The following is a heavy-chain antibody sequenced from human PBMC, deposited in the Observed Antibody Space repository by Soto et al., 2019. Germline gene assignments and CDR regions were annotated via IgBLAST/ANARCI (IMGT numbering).Heavy chain of an antibody. CDR2: IYYSGST. Sequence: PSETLSLTCTVSGGSISSYYWSWVRQPPGKGLEWIGYIYYSGSTNYNPSLKSRVTISVDTSKNQFSLKLSSVTAADTAVYYCARDGGVPAAPHYYGMDVWGQGXTVTVYS. J-gene: IGHJ6*02. D-gene: IGHD2-2*01. CDR1: GGSISSYY. V-gene: IGHV4-59*01. CDR3: ARDGGVPAAPHYYGMDV.